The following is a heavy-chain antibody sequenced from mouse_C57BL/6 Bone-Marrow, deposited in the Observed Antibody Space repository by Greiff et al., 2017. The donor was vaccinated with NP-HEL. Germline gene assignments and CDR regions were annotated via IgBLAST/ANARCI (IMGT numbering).Heavy chain of an antibody. V-gene: IGHV1-52*01. Sequence: VQLQQPGAELVRPGSSVKLSCKASGYTFTSYWMHWVKQRPIQGLDWIGNIDPSDSETHYNQKFKDKATLTVAKSSSTAYMQLSSLTSEDSAVYYCARQVYGYDWYFDVWGTGTTVTVSS. J-gene: IGHJ1*03. CDR3: ARQVYGYDWYFDV. D-gene: IGHD2-2*01. CDR1: GYTFTSYW. CDR2: IDPSDSET.